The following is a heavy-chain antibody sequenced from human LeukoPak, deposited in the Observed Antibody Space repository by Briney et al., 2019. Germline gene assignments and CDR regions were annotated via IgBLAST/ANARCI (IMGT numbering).Heavy chain of an antibody. D-gene: IGHD2-2*03. CDR3: ASGYCSSTSCYLYYMDV. V-gene: IGHV1-69*02. Sequence: GFSVKVSCKASGGTFSSYTISWVRQAPGQGLEWMGRIIPILGIANYAQKFQGRVTITADKSTSTAYMELSSLRSEDTAVYYCASGYCSSTSCYLYYMDVWGKGTTVTVSS. CDR2: IIPILGIA. CDR1: GGTFSSYT. J-gene: IGHJ6*03.